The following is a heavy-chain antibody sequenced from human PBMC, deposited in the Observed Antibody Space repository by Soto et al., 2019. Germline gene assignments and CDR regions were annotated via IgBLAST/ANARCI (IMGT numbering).Heavy chain of an antibody. J-gene: IGHJ4*02. CDR1: GFAFSNHG. V-gene: IGHV3-33*01. CDR3: AGDDDNDDHGPDL. Sequence: QGQLVESGGGVVQPGRSLRLSCAASGFAFSNHGMHWVRQAPGKGLGWLAVIVREGSGKFYADSVKGRFTISRDNSKDTLYLEMGRLIAEDTAVYLCAGDDDNDDHGPDLWCQGTLVTDSS. D-gene: IGHD1-1*01. CDR2: IVREGSGK.